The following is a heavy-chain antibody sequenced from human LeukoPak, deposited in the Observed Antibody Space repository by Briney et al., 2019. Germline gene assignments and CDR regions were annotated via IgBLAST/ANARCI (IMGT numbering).Heavy chain of an antibody. J-gene: IGHJ4*02. D-gene: IGHD5-18*01. Sequence: ASVKVSCKTSGYTFTGYYIHWVRQAPGQGLEWMGWINPNSGDSHHAQKFQGRVTMTRDTSISTAYTELSRLRSDDTAVYYCAREIGGILVFDYWGQGTLVTVSS. CDR1: GYTFTGYY. CDR3: AREIGGILVFDY. CDR2: INPNSGDS. V-gene: IGHV1-2*02.